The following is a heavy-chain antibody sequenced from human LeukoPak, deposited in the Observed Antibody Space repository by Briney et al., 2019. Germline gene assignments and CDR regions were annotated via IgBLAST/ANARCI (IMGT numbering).Heavy chain of an antibody. Sequence: ASVKVSCKASGCTFTGYYMHWVRQAHGQGLEWMGWINPNSGGTNYAQKFQGRVTMTRDTSISTAYMELSRLRSDDTAVYYCARYGLMDGGSGWSKGPYYYYYMDVWGKGTTVTISS. CDR3: ARYGLMDGGSGWSKGPYYYYYMDV. D-gene: IGHD6-19*01. J-gene: IGHJ6*03. CDR1: GCTFTGYY. V-gene: IGHV1-2*02. CDR2: INPNSGGT.